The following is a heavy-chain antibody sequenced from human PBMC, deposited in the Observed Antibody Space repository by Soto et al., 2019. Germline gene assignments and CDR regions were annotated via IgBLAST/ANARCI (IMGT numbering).Heavy chain of an antibody. V-gene: IGHV1-8*01. Sequence: QVQLVQSGAEVKKPGASVKVSCKASGYTFTSYDINWVRQATGQGLEWMGWMNPNSRNTGYAQKFQGRVTMTRNTSISTAYMELSSLRSEDTAVYYCARVPRRITIFGVVTPYYYYYMDVWGKGTTVTVSS. CDR3: ARVPRRITIFGVVTPYYYYYMDV. J-gene: IGHJ6*03. D-gene: IGHD3-3*01. CDR2: MNPNSRNT. CDR1: GYTFTSYD.